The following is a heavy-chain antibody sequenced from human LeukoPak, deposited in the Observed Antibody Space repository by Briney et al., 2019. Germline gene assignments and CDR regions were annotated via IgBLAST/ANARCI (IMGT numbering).Heavy chain of an antibody. J-gene: IGHJ6*02. V-gene: IGHV3-74*01. CDR1: GFIFSSYW. D-gene: IGHD2-2*01. CDR3: ARVEYRYYYGMDV. CDR2: INSDGSST. Sequence: GGSLRLSCAASGFIFSSYWMHWVRQAPGKGLVWVSRINSDGSSTSYADSVKGRFTISRDNAKNTLYLQMNSLRAEDTAVYYCARVEYRYYYGMDVWGQGTTVTVSS.